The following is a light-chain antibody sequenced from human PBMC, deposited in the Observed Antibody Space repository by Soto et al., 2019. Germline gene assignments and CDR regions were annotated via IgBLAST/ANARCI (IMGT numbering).Light chain of an antibody. CDR1: SSDIGADDF. Sequence: QSALTQPASVSGSPGQSITISCTGTSSDIGADDFVSWYQHHPDKTPKLIIFEVTYRPTGISHRFSASKSGNTASLTISGREAEDEAIYYCSSYRSTTFPHLVFGGGTKLTVL. V-gene: IGLV2-14*01. J-gene: IGLJ2*01. CDR3: SSYRSTTFPHLV. CDR2: EVT.